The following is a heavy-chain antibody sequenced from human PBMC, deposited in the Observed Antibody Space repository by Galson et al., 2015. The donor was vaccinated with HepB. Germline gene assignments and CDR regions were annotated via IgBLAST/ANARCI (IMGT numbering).Heavy chain of an antibody. J-gene: IGHJ4*02. CDR3: AKSRSGYCSSTSCPPPDY. CDR1: GFSFHYA. D-gene: IGHD2-2*01. Sequence: SLRLSCAASGFSFHYAMNWVRQAPGKGLEWVSSISGSGGNTYYADSVKGRFTISRDNSKNTLYLQMNSLRAEDTAQYYCAKSRSGYCSSTSCPPPDYWGQGTLVTVSS. CDR2: ISGSGGNT. V-gene: IGHV3-23*01.